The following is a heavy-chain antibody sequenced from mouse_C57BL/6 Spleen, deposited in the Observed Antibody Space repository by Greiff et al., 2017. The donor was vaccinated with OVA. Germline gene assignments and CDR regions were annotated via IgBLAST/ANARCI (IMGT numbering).Heavy chain of an antibody. J-gene: IGHJ2*01. D-gene: IGHD2-4*01. Sequence: QVQLQQSGPELVKPGASVKISCKASGYAFSSSWMNWVKQRPGKGLEWIGRIYPGDGDTNYNGKFKGKATLTADKSSSTAYMQRSSLTSEDSAVYFCAGGLHDYFDYWGQGTTLTVSS. CDR2: IYPGDGDT. CDR3: AGGLHDYFDY. CDR1: GYAFSSSW. V-gene: IGHV1-82*01.